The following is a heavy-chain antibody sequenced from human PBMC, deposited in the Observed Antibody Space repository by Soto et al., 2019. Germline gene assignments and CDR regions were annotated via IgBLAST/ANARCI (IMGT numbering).Heavy chain of an antibody. CDR3: ARFSPRAALAYCSSTSCYGAFDI. CDR2: IYHSGST. Sequence: SETLSLTCAVSSGSISSSNWWSWVRQPPGKGLEWIGEIYHSGSTNYNPSLKSRVTISVDKSKNQFSLKLSSVTAADTAVYYCARFSPRAALAYCSSTSCYGAFDIWGQGTMVT. CDR1: SGSISSSNW. V-gene: IGHV4-4*02. J-gene: IGHJ3*02. D-gene: IGHD2-2*01.